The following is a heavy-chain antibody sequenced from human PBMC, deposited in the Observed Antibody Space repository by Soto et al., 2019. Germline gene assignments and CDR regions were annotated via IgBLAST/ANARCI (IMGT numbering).Heavy chain of an antibody. V-gene: IGHV4-59*01. J-gene: IGHJ3*02. CDR1: GGSISSYY. CDR2: IYYSGST. Sequence: SETLSLTCTVSGGSISSYYWSWIRQPPGKGLEWIGYIYYSGSTNYNPSLKSRVTISVDTSKNQFSLKLSSVTAADTAVYYCARDLVTSGFDIWGQGTMVTVSS. D-gene: IGHD2-21*02. CDR3: ARDLVTSGFDI.